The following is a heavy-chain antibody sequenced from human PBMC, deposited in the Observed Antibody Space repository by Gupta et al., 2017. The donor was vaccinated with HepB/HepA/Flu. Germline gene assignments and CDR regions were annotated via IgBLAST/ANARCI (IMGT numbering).Heavy chain of an antibody. CDR2: ISSSSSYI. CDR1: GFTFSSYS. CDR3: ARERNDYGGKGTDAFDI. Sequence: EVQLVESGGGLVKPGGSLRLSCAASGFTFSSYSMNWGRQAPGKGLEWVSSISSSSSYIYYADSVKGRFTISRDNAKNSLYLQMNSLRAEDTAVYYCARERNDYGGKGTDAFDIWGQGTMVTVSS. D-gene: IGHD4-23*01. J-gene: IGHJ3*02. V-gene: IGHV3-21*01.